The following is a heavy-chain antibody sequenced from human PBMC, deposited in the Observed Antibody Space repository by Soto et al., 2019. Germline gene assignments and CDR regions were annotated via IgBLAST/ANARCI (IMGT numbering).Heavy chain of an antibody. D-gene: IGHD4-17*01. J-gene: IGHJ4*02. CDR1: GFSLTTTHMG. V-gene: IGHV2-5*02. CDR3: AHAGDYDLLSLDH. CDR2: IYWDDDK. Sequence: QITLKESGPPLVRPAQTLTLTCAFSGFSLTTTHMGVAWIRQPPGKALEWLALIYWDDDKRYSPSLKNRLAISKDTSRNRVVLTITNMNPEDTGPYFCAHAGDYDLLSLDHWGPGTLVTVSS.